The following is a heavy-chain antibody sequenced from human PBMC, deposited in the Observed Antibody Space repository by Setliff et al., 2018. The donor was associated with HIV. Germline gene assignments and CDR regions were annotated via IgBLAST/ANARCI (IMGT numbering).Heavy chain of an antibody. V-gene: IGHV1-69*10. Sequence: SVKVSCKASGGTFSSYAISWVRQAPEQGPEWMGGIIPMYGVANYAQKFQGRVTMTEDTSTDTAYMELSSLRSEDTAVYYCATLTIQDYWGQGTLVTVSS. CDR3: ATLTIQDY. J-gene: IGHJ4*02. CDR2: IIPMYGVA. CDR1: GGTFSSYA.